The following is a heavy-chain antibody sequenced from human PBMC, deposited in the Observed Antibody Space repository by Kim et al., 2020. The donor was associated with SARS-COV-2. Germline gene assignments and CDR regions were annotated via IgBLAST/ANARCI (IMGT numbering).Heavy chain of an antibody. J-gene: IGHJ4*02. Sequence: GGSLRLSCAASGFTFSNAWMSWVRQAPGKGLEWVGRIKSKTDGGTTDYAAPVKGRFTISRDDSKNTLYLQMNSLKTEDTAVYYCTTDLDGDYYDSSGYPRYFDYWGQGTLVTVSS. CDR1: GFTFSNAW. CDR3: TTDLDGDYYDSSGYPRYFDY. CDR2: IKSKTDGGTT. D-gene: IGHD3-22*01. V-gene: IGHV3-15*01.